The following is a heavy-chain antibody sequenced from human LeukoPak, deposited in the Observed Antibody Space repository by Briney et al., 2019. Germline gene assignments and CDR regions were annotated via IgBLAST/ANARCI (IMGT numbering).Heavy chain of an antibody. CDR1: AFAVGGYW. CDR2: INSGGTST. Sequence: GGSMRLSCAASAFAVGGYWMPWVRQAPGKGLVWVSRINSGGTSTIYADSVRGRFTISRDNANNTLYLQMNSLRAEDTAVYYCARGGSHANVFDYWGQGTLVTVSS. J-gene: IGHJ4*02. D-gene: IGHD1-26*01. V-gene: IGHV3-74*01. CDR3: ARGGSHANVFDY.